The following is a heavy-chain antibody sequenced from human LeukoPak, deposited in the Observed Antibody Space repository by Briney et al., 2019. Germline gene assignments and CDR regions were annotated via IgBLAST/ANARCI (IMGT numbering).Heavy chain of an antibody. J-gene: IGHJ4*02. CDR1: GFTVSSNY. CDR2: IYSGGST. V-gene: IGHV3-53*01. D-gene: IGHD2-15*01. Sequence: PGGSLRLSCAAPGFTVSSNYMSWVRQAPGKGLEWVSVIYSGGSTYYADSVKGRFTISRDNSKNTLYLQMNSLRAEDTAVYYCARVGDSWTSYLGGGQFDYWGQGTLVTVSS. CDR3: ARVGDSWTSYLGGGQFDY.